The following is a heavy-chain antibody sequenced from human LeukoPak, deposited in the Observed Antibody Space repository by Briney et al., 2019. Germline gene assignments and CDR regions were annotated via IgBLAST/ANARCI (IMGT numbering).Heavy chain of an antibody. CDR2: INPNSGGT. Sequence: ASVKVSCKASGYTFTGYYMHWVRQAPGQGLEWMGWINPNSGGTNYAQKFQGRVTMTRDTSISTAYMELSRLRSDDTAVYYCARDYYDSSLSGGGWFDPWGQGTLVTVS. CDR1: GYTFTGYY. D-gene: IGHD3-22*01. J-gene: IGHJ5*02. CDR3: ARDYYDSSLSGGGWFDP. V-gene: IGHV1-2*02.